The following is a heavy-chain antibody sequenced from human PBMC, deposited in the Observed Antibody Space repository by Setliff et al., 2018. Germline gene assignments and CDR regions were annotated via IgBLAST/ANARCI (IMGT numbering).Heavy chain of an antibody. CDR1: GYSISSGYY. CDR3: ARYNAREYYFDY. V-gene: IGHV4-38-2*02. Sequence: ASETLSLTCTVSGYSISSGYYWGWIRQPPGKGLGWIGSIYHSGSTYYNPSLKSRVTISVDTSKNQFSLKLSSVTAADTAVYYCARYNAREYYFDYWGQGTLVTVSS. CDR2: IYHSGST. J-gene: IGHJ4*02. D-gene: IGHD1-20*01.